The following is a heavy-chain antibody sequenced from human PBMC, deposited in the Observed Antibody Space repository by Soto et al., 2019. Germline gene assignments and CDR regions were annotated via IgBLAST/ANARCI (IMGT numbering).Heavy chain of an antibody. CDR2: ISGSGGST. J-gene: IGHJ4*02. V-gene: IGHV3-23*01. CDR1: GFTFSNYA. CDR3: AKTKAWTYFDY. D-gene: IGHD5-12*01. Sequence: GGSLRLSCAASGFTFSNYAMSWVRQAPGKGLEWVSVISGSGGSTHFADFVKGRFTISRDNSNNTLYLQMNSLRTEDTAVYYCAKTKAWTYFDYWGQGSLVTVSS.